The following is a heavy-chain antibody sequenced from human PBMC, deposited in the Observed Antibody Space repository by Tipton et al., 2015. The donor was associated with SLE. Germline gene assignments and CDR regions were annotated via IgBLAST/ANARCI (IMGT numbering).Heavy chain of an antibody. CDR2: IYYSGST. Sequence: TLSLTCTVSGGSISSSSYYWGWIRQPPGKGLEWIGSIYYSGSTYYNPSLKSRVTIFVDTSKNQFSLKLSSVTAADTAVYYCARAITRGDFDYWGQGTLVTVSS. J-gene: IGHJ4*02. CDR1: GGSISSSSYY. CDR3: ARAITRGDFDY. V-gene: IGHV4-39*01. D-gene: IGHD3-10*01.